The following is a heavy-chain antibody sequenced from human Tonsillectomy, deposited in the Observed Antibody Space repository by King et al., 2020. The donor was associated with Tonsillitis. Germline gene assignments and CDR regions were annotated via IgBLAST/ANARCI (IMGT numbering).Heavy chain of an antibody. CDR1: GGSISSSSYY. J-gene: IGHJ4*02. Sequence: QLQESGPGLVKPSETLSLTCTVSGGSISSSSYYWGWIRQPPGKGLEWIVSIYYSGSTYYNPSLKSRVTISVDTSKNQFSLKLSSVTAADTAVYYCAIDDWLSERGDFDYWGQGTLVTVSS. V-gene: IGHV4-39*02. D-gene: IGHD3-9*01. CDR3: AIDDWLSERGDFDY. CDR2: IYYSGST.